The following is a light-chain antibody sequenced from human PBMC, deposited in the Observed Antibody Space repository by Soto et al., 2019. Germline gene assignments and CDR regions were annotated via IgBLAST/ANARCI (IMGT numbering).Light chain of an antibody. CDR1: SSDVGGYNY. V-gene: IGLV2-14*01. CDR2: DVS. CDR3: SSYTTSSTYV. Sequence: QSALTQPASVSGSPGQSIAISCTGTSSDVGGYNYVSWYQQHPGKAPKLMIYDVSNRPSGVSNRFSGSNSGNTASLTISGLKAEDEADYYCSSYTTSSTYVFGTGTKVTVI. J-gene: IGLJ1*01.